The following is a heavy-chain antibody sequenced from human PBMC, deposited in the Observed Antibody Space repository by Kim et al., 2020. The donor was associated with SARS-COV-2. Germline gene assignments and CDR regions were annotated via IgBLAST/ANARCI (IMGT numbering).Heavy chain of an antibody. D-gene: IGHD1-26*01. V-gene: IGHV1-69*13. CDR1: GGTFSSYS. J-gene: IGHJ6*02. CDR2: IIPIFATS. Sequence: SVKVSCKTSGGTFSSYSISWVRQDPGQGLEWMGGIIPIFATSNYAQKFQGRVAIAADDSTSTVYMELSGLRSEDTAVYYCATAEWELQSHYYYGMDVWGQGTTVTVSS. CDR3: ATAEWELQSHYYYGMDV.